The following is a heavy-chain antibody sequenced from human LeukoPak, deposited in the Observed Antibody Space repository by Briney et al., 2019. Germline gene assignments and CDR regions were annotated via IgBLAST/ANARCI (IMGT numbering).Heavy chain of an antibody. Sequence: SETLSLTCTVSGASISSDNYYWGWIRQPPGKGLEWIGEINHSGSTNYNPSLKSRVTISVDTSKNQFSLKLSSVTAADTAVYYCARLTGYSSGWYVPGRATRFDYWGQGTLVTVSS. CDR2: INHSGST. V-gene: IGHV4-39*07. D-gene: IGHD6-19*01. CDR3: ARLTGYSSGWYVPGRATRFDY. J-gene: IGHJ4*02. CDR1: GASISSDNYY.